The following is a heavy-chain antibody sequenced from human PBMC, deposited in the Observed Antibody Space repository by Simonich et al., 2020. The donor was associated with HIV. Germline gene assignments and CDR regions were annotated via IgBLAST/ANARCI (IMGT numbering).Heavy chain of an antibody. D-gene: IGHD3-9*01. V-gene: IGHV1-24*01. CDR3: ATWEIKDNVLTGYTYWYFDL. Sequence: VQLGQSGTEVKKPGASVKVSCKVSGHTLTELSMHWVRQAPGKGLEWMGGFDPEEGKTNNEQEFQGRVTMTEDTSTDTAFMELSSLRSEDTAVYYCATWEIKDNVLTGYTYWYFDLWGRGTLVTVSS. CDR1: GHTLTELS. J-gene: IGHJ2*01. CDR2: FDPEEGKT.